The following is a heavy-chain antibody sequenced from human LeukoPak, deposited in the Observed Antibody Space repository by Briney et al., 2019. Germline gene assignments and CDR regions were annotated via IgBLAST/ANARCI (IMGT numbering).Heavy chain of an antibody. CDR2: INPNSSCT. CDR1: GYTFTAYY. CDR3: AREHVVPAAPAEFDP. Sequence: ASLQVSCKAPGYTFTAYYLHTVRQAPGQGLEWMGWINPNSSCTNYAQKFQGRVTMTRDTSISTAYMELSRLRSDDTAVYYCAREHVVPAAPAEFDPWGQRTLVRASS. D-gene: IGHD2-2*01. V-gene: IGHV1-2*02. J-gene: IGHJ5*02.